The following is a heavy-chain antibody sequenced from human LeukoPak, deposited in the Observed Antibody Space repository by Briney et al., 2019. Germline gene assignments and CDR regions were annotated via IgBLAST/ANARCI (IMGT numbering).Heavy chain of an antibody. V-gene: IGHV3-23*01. CDR1: GFTFSSYG. Sequence: GGSLRLSCAASGFTFSSYGMHWVRQAPGKGLEWVSAISGSGGSTYYADSVKGRFTISRDNSKNTLYLQMNSLRAEDTAVYYCAKDRLLLWFGELSWFDPWGQGTLVTVSS. CDR3: AKDRLLLWFGELSWFDP. J-gene: IGHJ5*02. CDR2: ISGSGGST. D-gene: IGHD3-10*01.